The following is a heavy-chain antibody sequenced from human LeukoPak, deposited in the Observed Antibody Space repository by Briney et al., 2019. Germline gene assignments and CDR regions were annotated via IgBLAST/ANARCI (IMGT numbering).Heavy chain of an antibody. J-gene: IGHJ4*02. Sequence: GRSLRLSCAASGFTFSSYGMHWVRQAPGKGLEWVAVIWYDGSNKYYADSVKGRFTISRDSSKNTLYLQMNSLRAEDTAVYYCAKDQWQQLVGKIDYWGQGTLVTVSS. V-gene: IGHV3-33*06. CDR1: GFTFSSYG. D-gene: IGHD6-13*01. CDR2: IWYDGSNK. CDR3: AKDQWQQLVGKIDY.